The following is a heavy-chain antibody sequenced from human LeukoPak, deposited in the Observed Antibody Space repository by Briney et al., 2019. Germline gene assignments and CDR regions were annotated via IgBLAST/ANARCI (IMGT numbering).Heavy chain of an antibody. V-gene: IGHV3-21*01. CDR3: AREDTMVRGVFDY. D-gene: IGHD3-10*01. CDR2: ISSSSYI. Sequence: GGSLRLSCAASGFTFSNYSMNWVRQAPGKGLEWVLSISSSSYIYYADSVKGRFTISRDNAKNSLYLQMNSLRAEDTAVYYCAREDTMVRGVFDYWGQGTLVTVSS. CDR1: GFTFSNYS. J-gene: IGHJ4*02.